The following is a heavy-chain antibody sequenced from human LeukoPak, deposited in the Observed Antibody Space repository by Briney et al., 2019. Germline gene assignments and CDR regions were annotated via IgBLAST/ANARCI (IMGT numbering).Heavy chain of an antibody. V-gene: IGHV4-38-2*02. CDR2: IYHSGST. CDR1: GYSISSGYY. Sequence: SETLSLTCTVSGYSISSGYYWGWIRQPPGKGLEWIGSIYHSGSTYYNPSLKSRVTISVDTSKNQFSLKLSSVTAADTAVYYCARQGGYCSSTSCPIDYWGQGTLVTVSS. CDR3: ARQGGYCSSTSCPIDY. D-gene: IGHD2-2*01. J-gene: IGHJ4*02.